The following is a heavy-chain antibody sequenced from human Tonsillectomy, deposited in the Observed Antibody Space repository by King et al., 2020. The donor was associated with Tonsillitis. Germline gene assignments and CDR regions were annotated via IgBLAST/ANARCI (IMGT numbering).Heavy chain of an antibody. J-gene: IGHJ4*02. D-gene: IGHD3/OR15-3a*01. CDR2: INPSSGGT. CDR1: GYSFTENY. Sequence: VQLQQSVAEVKRPGASVTVSCKASGYSFTENYLFWVRQAPGQGLEWIGIINPSSGGTTYAQQFRGRVSLTTDTSTTTAYMELTSLTSDDTATYYCARLGGLITADFWGQGTLVTVSS. V-gene: IGHV1-46*01. CDR3: ARLGGLITADF.